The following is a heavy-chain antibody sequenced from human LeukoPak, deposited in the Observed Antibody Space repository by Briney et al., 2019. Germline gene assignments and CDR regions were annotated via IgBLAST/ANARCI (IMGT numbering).Heavy chain of an antibody. CDR2: SNPHSATP. Sequence: GASVKVSCKTSGFTFSAYYIHWIRQAPGHGLEWMGWSNPHSATPTYAQKFQGRVTMTRDTSSNTAYMELSSLTSDDTAIYFCARKKVEVVATYDYWGQGTLITVAS. V-gene: IGHV1-2*02. CDR1: GFTFSAYY. J-gene: IGHJ4*02. CDR3: ARKKVEVVATYDY. D-gene: IGHD2-21*01.